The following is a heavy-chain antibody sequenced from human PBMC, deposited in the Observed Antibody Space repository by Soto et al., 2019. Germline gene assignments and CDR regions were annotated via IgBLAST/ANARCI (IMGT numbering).Heavy chain of an antibody. D-gene: IGHD3-3*01. J-gene: IGHJ4*02. Sequence: SPTLSLTCAISGDSVSNNSVAWNWIRQSPSRGLEWLGRTYYRSKWSNDYAVSVKGRITINPDTSKNQFSLQLNSVTPEDTAVYYCAKDGDFWSGYHIYYFDYWGQGTLVTVSS. CDR1: GDSVSNNSVA. CDR3: AKDGDFWSGYHIYYFDY. V-gene: IGHV6-1*01. CDR2: TYYRSKWSN.